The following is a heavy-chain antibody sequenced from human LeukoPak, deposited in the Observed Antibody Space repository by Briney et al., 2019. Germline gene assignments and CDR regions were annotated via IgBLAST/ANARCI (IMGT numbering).Heavy chain of an antibody. CDR1: GGSISSYY. CDR2: IYYSGST. CDR3: ARVRGYSSSWLDY. J-gene: IGHJ4*02. V-gene: IGHV4-59*01. D-gene: IGHD6-13*01. Sequence: SETLSLTCTVSGGSISSYYWSWIRQPPGKGLEWIGYIYYSGSTNYNPSLKSRVTISVDTSKNQFSLKLSSVTAADTAVYYCARVRGYSSSWLDYWGQGTLATVPS.